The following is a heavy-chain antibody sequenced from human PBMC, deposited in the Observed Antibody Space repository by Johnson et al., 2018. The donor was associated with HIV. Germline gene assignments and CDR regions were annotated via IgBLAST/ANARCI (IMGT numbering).Heavy chain of an antibody. CDR2: IKSKTDGGTT. D-gene: IGHD1-26*01. J-gene: IGHJ3*02. Sequence: MQLVESGGGLVKPGGSLRLSCAASGFTFNRAWMSWVRQAPGRGLEWVGRIKSKTDGGTTDNAAPVNGRFTISRNDSNSMLYLQMNNLKTEDTAVYYCTTGPVGATKGGGAFDIWGQGTMVTVSS. CDR1: GFTFNRAW. V-gene: IGHV3-15*01. CDR3: TTGPVGATKGGGAFDI.